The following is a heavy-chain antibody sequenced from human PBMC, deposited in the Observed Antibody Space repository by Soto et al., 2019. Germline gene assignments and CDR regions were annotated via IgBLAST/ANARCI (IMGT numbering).Heavy chain of an antibody. Sequence: GGSLRLSCAASGFIFRSYWMHWVRQGSGKGLEWVGRIRGKSNSYATTYAASVEGRFTIFRDDSKNTAYLQMNSLKTEDTAMYFCTSQLDDFWTGYYYDWGQGTLVTVSS. CDR2: IRGKSNSYAT. J-gene: IGHJ4*02. CDR1: GFIFRSYW. CDR3: TSQLDDFWTGYYYD. D-gene: IGHD3-3*01. V-gene: IGHV3-73*01.